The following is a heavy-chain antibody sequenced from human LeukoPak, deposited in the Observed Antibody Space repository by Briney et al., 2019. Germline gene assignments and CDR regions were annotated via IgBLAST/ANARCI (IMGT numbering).Heavy chain of an antibody. V-gene: IGHV4-39*07. CDR1: GGSISSSSYY. Sequence: PSETLSLTCTVSGGSISSSSYYWGWIRQPPGKGLEWIGSIYYSGSTNYNPSLKSRVTISVDTSKNQFSLKLSSVTAADTAVYYCASHPKGQGIAVAGTWDYWGQGTLVTVSS. CDR3: ASHPKGQGIAVAGTWDY. CDR2: IYYSGST. J-gene: IGHJ4*02. D-gene: IGHD6-19*01.